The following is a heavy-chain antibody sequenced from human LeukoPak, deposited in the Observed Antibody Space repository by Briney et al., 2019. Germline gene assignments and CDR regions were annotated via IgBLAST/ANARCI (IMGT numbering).Heavy chain of an antibody. CDR3: ARSTWLLDK. D-gene: IGHD3-22*01. CDR2: IYYSGST. J-gene: IGHJ4*02. V-gene: IGHV4-59*01. CDR1: GGSISPYY. Sequence: SETLSLTCTVSGGSISPYYWSWIRQPPGKGLEWIGYIYYSGSTNYNPSLKSRVTISLDTSKNQFSLKLTSVTAADTAVYYCARSTWLLDKWGQGTLVTVSS.